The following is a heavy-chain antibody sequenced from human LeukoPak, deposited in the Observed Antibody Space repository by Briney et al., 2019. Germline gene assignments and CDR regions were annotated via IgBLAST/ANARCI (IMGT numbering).Heavy chain of an antibody. J-gene: IGHJ4*02. Sequence: ASIKVSCKASGYTFTDYYIHWVRQAPGQGLEWMGWISAYNGNTNYAQKLQGRVTMTTDTSTSTAYMELRSLRSDDTAVYYCARDLYYDSSGPPLGYWGQGTLVTVSS. CDR1: GYTFTDYY. D-gene: IGHD3-22*01. V-gene: IGHV1-18*04. CDR2: ISAYNGNT. CDR3: ARDLYYDSSGPPLGY.